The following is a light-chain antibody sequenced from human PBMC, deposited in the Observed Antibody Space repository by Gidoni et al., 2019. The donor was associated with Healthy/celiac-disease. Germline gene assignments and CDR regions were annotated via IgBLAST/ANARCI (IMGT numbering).Light chain of an antibody. CDR3: SSYTSSSTLRV. V-gene: IGLV2-14*01. Sequence: QSALTQPASLSGSPGQSITIACTGTSSDVGGYNYVSWYQQHPGKAPKLMIYDVSNRPSRVSNRFSGSKSGNTASLTISGLQAEDEADYYCSSYTSSSTLRVFGGGTKLTVL. CDR2: DVS. CDR1: SSDVGGYNY. J-gene: IGLJ3*02.